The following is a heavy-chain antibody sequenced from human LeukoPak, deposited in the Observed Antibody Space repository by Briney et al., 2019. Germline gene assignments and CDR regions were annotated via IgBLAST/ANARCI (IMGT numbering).Heavy chain of an antibody. D-gene: IGHD6-13*01. J-gene: IGHJ4*02. CDR1: GFTFSSSW. CDR3: ARGGHSSSYFWIF. V-gene: IGHV3-7*04. CDR2: IKQDGSEK. Sequence: PGGSLRLSCAASGFTFSSSWMTWVRQAPGKGLEWVANIKQDGSEKFYVDCLKGRFTISRDNDKNSLYLQMNSLRAEDTAVYYCARGGHSSSYFWIFWGQGTLVTVSS.